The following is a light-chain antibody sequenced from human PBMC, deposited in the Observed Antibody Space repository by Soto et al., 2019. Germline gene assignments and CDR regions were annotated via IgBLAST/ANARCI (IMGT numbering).Light chain of an antibody. CDR1: QSISTW. Sequence: DIQMTQSPSTLSASVGDRVTITCRASQSISTWLAWYQQKPGKAPKLLIYEASTLQSSVPSRFSGSGSGTQSTLTISSLQPDDVATYYCEQYHSYGYTFGQGTKLEIK. V-gene: IGKV1-5*01. CDR3: EQYHSYGYT. J-gene: IGKJ2*01. CDR2: EAS.